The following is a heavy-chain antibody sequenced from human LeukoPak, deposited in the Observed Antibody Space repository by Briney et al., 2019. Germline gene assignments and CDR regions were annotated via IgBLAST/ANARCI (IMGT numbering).Heavy chain of an antibody. J-gene: IGHJ4*02. CDR1: GGTFSSYA. V-gene: IGHV1-69*13. CDR3: AGSYDFWSGYPY. D-gene: IGHD3-3*01. Sequence: ASVKVSCKASGGTFSSYAISWVRQAPGQGHEWMGGIIPIFGTANYAQKFQGRVTITADESTSTAYMELSSLRSEDTAVYYCAGSYDFWSGYPYWGQGTLVTVSS. CDR2: IIPIFGTA.